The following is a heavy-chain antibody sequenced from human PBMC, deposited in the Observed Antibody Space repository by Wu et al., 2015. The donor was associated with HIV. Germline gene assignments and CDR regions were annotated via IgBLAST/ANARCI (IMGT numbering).Heavy chain of an antibody. D-gene: IGHD2-21*01. V-gene: IGHV1-24*01. J-gene: IGHJ5*02. CDR2: FVPEDDET. CDR3: VTNLIVNPGYNWFDP. Sequence: QVQLVQSGAEVKKPGASVKVSCKLSGSNLSKLSIHWVRQTPGKGLEWMGGFVPEDDETIYAQKFQGRVIMTEDTSTDTAYMQLSSLRSEDTAVYYCVTNLIVNPGYNWFDPWGPGNPGHRLL. CDR1: GSNLSKLS.